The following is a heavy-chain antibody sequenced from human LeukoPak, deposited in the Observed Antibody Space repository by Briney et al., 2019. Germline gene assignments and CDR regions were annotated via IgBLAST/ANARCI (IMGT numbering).Heavy chain of an antibody. CDR2: IIPIFGTA. D-gene: IGHD6-13*01. CDR3: ARSIAAAGWDYYYYMDV. CDR1: GGTFSSYA. J-gene: IGHJ6*03. V-gene: IGHV1-69*05. Sequence: GSSVKVSCKASGGTFSSYAISWVRQAPGQGLEWMGGIIPIFGTANYAQKFQGRVTITTDESTSTAYMELSSLRSEDTAVYYCARSIAAAGWDYYYYMDVWGKGTTVTVSS.